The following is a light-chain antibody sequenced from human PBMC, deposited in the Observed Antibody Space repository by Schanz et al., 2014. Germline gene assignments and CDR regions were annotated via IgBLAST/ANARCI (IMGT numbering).Light chain of an antibody. J-gene: IGLJ2*01. CDR3: CSYAGSYAVL. Sequence: QSALTQPASVSGSPGQSITISCTGTSSDVGGYNYVSWYQQHPGKAPKLMIYEVSKRPSGVPDRFSGSKSGNTASLTVSGLQAEDEAEYYCCSYAGSYAVLFGGGTKVTVL. V-gene: IGLV2-8*01. CDR2: EVS. CDR1: SSDVGGYNY.